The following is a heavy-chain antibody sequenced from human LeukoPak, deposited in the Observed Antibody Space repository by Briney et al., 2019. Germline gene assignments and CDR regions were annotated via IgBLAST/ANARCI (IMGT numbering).Heavy chain of an antibody. CDR3: VLGFGAVLLQD. CDR2: VYGDYT. V-gene: IGHV4-4*02. D-gene: IGHD3-16*01. J-gene: IGHJ4*02. CDR1: GASISDRTW. Sequence: SETLSLTCDVFGASISDRTWWSWVRQSPGKGLEWIGEVYGDYTNYNPSLQSRVTVSVDRSNNQFSLNLKSLTAADTAVYFCVLGFGAVLLQDWGQGIQVTVSS.